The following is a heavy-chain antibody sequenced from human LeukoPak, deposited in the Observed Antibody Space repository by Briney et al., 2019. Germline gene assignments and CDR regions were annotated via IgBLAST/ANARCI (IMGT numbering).Heavy chain of an antibody. CDR2: IYHSGST. D-gene: IGHD1/OR15-1a*01. CDR1: GGSISSGGYS. Sequence: SETLSLTCAVSGGSISSGGYSWSWIRRPPGKGLEWIGYIYHSGSTYYNPSLKSRVTISVDRSKNQFSLKLSSVTAADTAVYYCATTSVEQIDYWGQGTLVTVSS. CDR3: ATTSVEQIDY. J-gene: IGHJ4*02. V-gene: IGHV4-30-2*01.